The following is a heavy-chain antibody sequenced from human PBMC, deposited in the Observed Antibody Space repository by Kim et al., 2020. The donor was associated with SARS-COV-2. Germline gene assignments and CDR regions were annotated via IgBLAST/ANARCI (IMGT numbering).Heavy chain of an antibody. D-gene: IGHD2-15*01. J-gene: IGHJ4*02. Sequence: SETLSLTCTVSGGSISSYYWSWIRQPPGKGLEWIGYINYTGSANNNPYPKDRVTIAVDTSKNQFSLKLSTVTAADAAAYFCARQQGEGSGEHFDYWGQGTLVTVSS. CDR2: INYTGSA. V-gene: IGHV4-59*13. CDR1: GGSISSYY. CDR3: ARQQGEGSGEHFDY.